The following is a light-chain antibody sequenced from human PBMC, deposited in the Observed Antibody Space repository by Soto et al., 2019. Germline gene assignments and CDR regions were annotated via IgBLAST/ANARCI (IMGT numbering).Light chain of an antibody. J-gene: IGKJ1*01. CDR2: DAS. V-gene: IGKV3-20*01. CDR1: QSVSSSY. Sequence: EILFTQSPGTLSLSPGERATLSCRASQSVSSSYLAWYQQKPGQAPRLLIYDASNRDTGIPARFSGSWSGTDFTLPLSRLEPEDFEVYYCQQYGSLSWTFGQGTKVDIK. CDR3: QQYGSLSWT.